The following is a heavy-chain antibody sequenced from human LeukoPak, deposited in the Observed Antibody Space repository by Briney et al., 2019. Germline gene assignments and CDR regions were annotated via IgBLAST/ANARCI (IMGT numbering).Heavy chain of an antibody. CDR2: IYPYSGDT. D-gene: IGHD4-17*01. J-gene: IGHJ3*01. CDR3: ARDRNYGDYGNAFDV. V-gene: IGHV1-2*02. Sequence: GASVKASCKASGYTFTGYYIHWVRQAPGQGLEWMGWIYPYSGDTNHAQNFQGRVTMTRDTSISTAYMELSSLKSDDTAVYYCARDRNYGDYGNAFDVWGQGTKVTVSS. CDR1: GYTFTGYY.